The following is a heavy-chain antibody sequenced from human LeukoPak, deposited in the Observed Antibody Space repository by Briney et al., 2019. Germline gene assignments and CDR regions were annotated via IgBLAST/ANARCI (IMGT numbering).Heavy chain of an antibody. Sequence: GRSLRLSCAASGFTFSSYAMHWVRRAPGKGLEWVAVISYDGSNKYYADSVKGRFTISRDNSKNTLYLQMNSLRAEDTAVYYCAILGTQGLRAFDIWGQGTMVTVSS. V-gene: IGHV3-30*04. CDR1: GFTFSSYA. J-gene: IGHJ3*02. CDR2: ISYDGSNK. CDR3: AILGTQGLRAFDI. D-gene: IGHD1-26*01.